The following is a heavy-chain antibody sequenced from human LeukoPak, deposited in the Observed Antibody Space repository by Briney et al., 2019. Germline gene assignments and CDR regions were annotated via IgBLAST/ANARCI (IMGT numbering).Heavy chain of an antibody. D-gene: IGHD3-22*01. V-gene: IGHV1-18*01. Sequence: EASVKVSCKASGGTFSSYAISWVRQAPGQGLEWMGWISAYNGNTNYAQKLQGRVTMTTDTSTSTAYMELRSLRSDDTAVYYCARSGYYYDSSGYYPDYYNYYGMDVWGQGTTVTVSS. CDR2: ISAYNGNT. J-gene: IGHJ6*02. CDR1: GGTFSSYA. CDR3: ARSGYYYDSSGYYPDYYNYYGMDV.